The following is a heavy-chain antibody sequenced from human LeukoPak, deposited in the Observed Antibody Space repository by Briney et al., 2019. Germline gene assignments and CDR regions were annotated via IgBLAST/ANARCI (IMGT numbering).Heavy chain of an antibody. Sequence: SQTLSLTCAISGDSVYSNNDGWNWIRQSPSRGLEWLGRTYYRSKWYNDYAVSVKSRITINPDTSKNQFSLQLNSVTPEDTAVYYCARRHDYGADYWGQGTLVTVSS. CDR1: GDSVYSNNDG. CDR3: ARRHDYGADY. CDR2: TYYRSKWYN. J-gene: IGHJ4*02. D-gene: IGHD4-17*01. V-gene: IGHV6-1*01.